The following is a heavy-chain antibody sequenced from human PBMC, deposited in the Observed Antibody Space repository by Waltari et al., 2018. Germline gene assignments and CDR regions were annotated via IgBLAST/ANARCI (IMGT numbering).Heavy chain of an antibody. CDR2: ISSSNSYI. CDR3: ARSPYSSGWYGGYYYYGMDV. D-gene: IGHD6-19*01. Sequence: EVQLVESGGGLVKPGGSLRLSCAASGFTFSRYSMNWVRQAPGKGLEWVSSISSSNSYIYYADSVKGRFTISRDNAKNSLYLQMNSLRAEDTAVYYCARSPYSSGWYGGYYYYGMDVWGQGTTVTVSS. CDR1: GFTFSRYS. J-gene: IGHJ6*02. V-gene: IGHV3-21*01.